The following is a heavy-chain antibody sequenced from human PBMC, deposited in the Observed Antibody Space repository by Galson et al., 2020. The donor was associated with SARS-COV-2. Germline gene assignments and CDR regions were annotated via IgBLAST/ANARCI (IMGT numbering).Heavy chain of an antibody. J-gene: IGHJ6*02. D-gene: IGHD3-9*01. CDR1: GFSLSTSGMC. CDR3: ARTTLYDILTGYYNYYGMDV. Sequence: SGPTLVKPTQTLTLTCTFSGFSLSTSGMCVSWIRQPPGKALEWLAHIDWDDDKYYSTSLQTRLTISKDTSKNQVVLTMTNMDPVDTATYYCARTTLYDILTGYYNYYGMDVWGQGTTVTVSS. V-gene: IGHV2-70*01. CDR2: IDWDDDK.